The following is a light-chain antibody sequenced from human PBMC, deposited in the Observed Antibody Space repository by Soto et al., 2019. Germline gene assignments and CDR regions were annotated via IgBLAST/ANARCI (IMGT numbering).Light chain of an antibody. CDR1: RDIGSD. CDR2: AAS. J-gene: IGKJ5*01. CDR3: LQDHDDSWT. Sequence: ATQMTQSPASLSASLGDRITITCRVSRDIGSDLSWYKPKQAKAPPLLIYAASNLQSGVTSRFRGSRSGTELTITVSSLQPEDFETYHCLQDHDDSWTFGQGTRLEIK. V-gene: IGKV1-6*01.